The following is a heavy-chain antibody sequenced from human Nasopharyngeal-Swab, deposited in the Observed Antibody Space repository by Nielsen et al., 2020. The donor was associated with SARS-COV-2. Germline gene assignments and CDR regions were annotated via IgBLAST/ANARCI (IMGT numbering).Heavy chain of an antibody. CDR3: ARLSSWYLRNYYFDY. CDR1: GGSISSYY. V-gene: IGHV4-59*01. J-gene: IGHJ4*02. CDR2: IYYSGST. D-gene: IGHD6-13*01. Sequence: GSLRLSCTASGGSISSYYWSWIRQPPGKGLEWIGYIYYSGSTNYNPSLKSRVTISVDTSKNQFSLKLSSVTAADTAVYYCARLSSWYLRNYYFDYWGQGTLVTVSS.